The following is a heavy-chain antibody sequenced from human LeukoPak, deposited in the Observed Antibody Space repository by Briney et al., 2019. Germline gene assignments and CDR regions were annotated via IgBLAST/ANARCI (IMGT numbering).Heavy chain of an antibody. CDR3: ARDRQIRGGWFDP. CDR1: DDSITMYY. J-gene: IGHJ5*02. Sequence: SETLSLTCTVSDDSITMYYWTWIRQPPGKGLEWIGEINHSGSTNYNPSLKSRVTISVDTSKNQFSLKLSSVTATDTAVYYCARDRQIRGGWFDPWGQGTLVTVSS. CDR2: INHSGST. V-gene: IGHV4-34*01.